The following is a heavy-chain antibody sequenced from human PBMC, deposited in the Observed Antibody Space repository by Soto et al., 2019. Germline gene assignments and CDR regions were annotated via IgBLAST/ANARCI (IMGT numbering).Heavy chain of an antibody. D-gene: IGHD3-3*01. V-gene: IGHV3-49*03. CDR1: GFTFGDYA. Sequence: GSLRLSCTASGFTFGDYAMSWFRQAPGKGLEWVGFIRSKAYGGTTEYAASVKGRFTISRDDSKSIAYLQMNSLKTEDTAVYYCTRLSGYLLSGYYYYMDVWGKGTTVTVSS. CDR2: IRSKAYGGTT. CDR3: TRLSGYLLSGYYYYMDV. J-gene: IGHJ6*03.